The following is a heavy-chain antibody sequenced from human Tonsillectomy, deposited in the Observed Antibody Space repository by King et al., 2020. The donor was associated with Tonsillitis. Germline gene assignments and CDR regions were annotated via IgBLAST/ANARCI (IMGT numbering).Heavy chain of an antibody. J-gene: IGHJ5*02. CDR3: ASLTSRKLVYGIWFAP. D-gene: IGHD1-1*01. V-gene: IGHV4-30-2*01. CDR2: IYDSGKN. Sequence: LQLQESGSGLVKPSQTLSLTCSVSGDSITSDDYAWSWFRQPPGMGLEWIGNIYDSGKNFYNPSPESRLTISIDKSKNQISLSLTSVTAADTAVYYCASLTSRKLVYGIWFAPWGPGVLGTVSS. CDR1: GDSITSDDYA.